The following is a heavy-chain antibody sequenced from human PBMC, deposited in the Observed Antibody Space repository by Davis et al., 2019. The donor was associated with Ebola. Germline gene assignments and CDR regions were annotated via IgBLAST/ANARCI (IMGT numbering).Heavy chain of an antibody. CDR1: GYSFTSYW. J-gene: IGHJ4*02. D-gene: IGHD1-1*01. V-gene: IGHV5-51*01. CDR2: IYPGDSDT. CDR3: AKDSVAEANDAGLISDYFDY. Sequence: GESLKISCKGSGYSFTSYWIGWVRQMPGKGLEWMGIIYPGDSDTRYSPSFQGQVTISADKSISTAYLQWSSLKASDTALYYCAKDSVAEANDAGLISDYFDYWGQGTLVTVSS.